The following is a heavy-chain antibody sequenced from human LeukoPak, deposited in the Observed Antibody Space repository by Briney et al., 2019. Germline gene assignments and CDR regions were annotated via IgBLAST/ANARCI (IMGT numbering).Heavy chain of an antibody. Sequence: GGSLRLSCAASGFTFSTYGMNWVRQAPGKGLEWVSYISSSSDAIYYADSVKGRFTISRDNARNSLYLQMNSLRDEDTAVYYCARAMRSGYDYWGQGTLVTVSP. D-gene: IGHD5-12*01. CDR1: GFTFSTYG. CDR3: ARAMRSGYDY. J-gene: IGHJ4*02. V-gene: IGHV3-48*02. CDR2: ISSSSDAI.